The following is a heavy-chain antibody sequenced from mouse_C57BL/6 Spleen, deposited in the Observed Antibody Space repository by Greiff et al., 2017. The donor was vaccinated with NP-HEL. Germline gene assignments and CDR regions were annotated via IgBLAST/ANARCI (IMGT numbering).Heavy chain of an antibody. D-gene: IGHD2-4*01. CDR2: IDPSDSYT. CDR3: ARVYDYDWDY. V-gene: IGHV1-50*01. CDR1: GYTFTSYW. J-gene: IGHJ2*01. Sequence: QVQLQQPGAELVKPGASVKLSCKASGYTFTSYWMQWVKQRPGQGLEWIGEIDPSDSYTNYNQKFKGKATLTVDTSSSTAYMQLSSLTSEDSAVYYCARVYDYDWDYWGQGTTLTVSS.